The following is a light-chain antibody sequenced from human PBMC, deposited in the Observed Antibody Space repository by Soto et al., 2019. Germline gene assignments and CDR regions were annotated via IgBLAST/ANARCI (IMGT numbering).Light chain of an antibody. CDR2: EVR. CDR3: SSYTSSGTLV. Sequence: QYVLTQPASVSGSPGQSITISCTGTTSDVGGYNYVTWHQQHPGKAPKLMIHEVRYRPSGVSNRFSGSKSGNTASLTISGLQAEDEADYYCSSYTSSGTLVFGGGTKLTVL. V-gene: IGLV2-14*01. J-gene: IGLJ3*02. CDR1: TSDVGGYNY.